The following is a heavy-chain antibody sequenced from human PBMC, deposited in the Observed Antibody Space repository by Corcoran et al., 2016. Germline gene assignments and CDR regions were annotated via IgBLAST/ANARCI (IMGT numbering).Heavy chain of an antibody. CDR3: ARKRSSGGSCLDV. D-gene: IGHD2-15*01. CDR2: ISAYNGST. J-gene: IGHJ6*02. CDR1: GYTFPSYG. Sequence: QVQLVQSGAEVKKPGASVKVSCKASGYTFPSYGISWVRQAPGQGLEWMGWISAYNGSTNYAQKLQGRVTITADESTSTAYMELSSRRSEDTAVYYCARKRSSGGSCLDVWGQGTTVTVSS. V-gene: IGHV1-18*01.